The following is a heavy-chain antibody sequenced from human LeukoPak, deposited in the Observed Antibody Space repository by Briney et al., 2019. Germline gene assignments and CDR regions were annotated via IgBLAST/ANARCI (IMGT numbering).Heavy chain of an antibody. CDR2: IYHTGHT. CDR1: GYSISSGYY. CDR3: AKEGTVRWFDP. V-gene: IGHV4-38-2*02. D-gene: IGHD1-14*01. J-gene: IGHJ5*02. Sequence: SETLSLTCTVSGYSISSGYYWTFIRQPPGKGLEWIGGIYHTGHTFYNPSLKSRVTISVETSKNQFSLKLNSVTAADTAVYYCAKEGTVRWFDPWGQGTLVTVSS.